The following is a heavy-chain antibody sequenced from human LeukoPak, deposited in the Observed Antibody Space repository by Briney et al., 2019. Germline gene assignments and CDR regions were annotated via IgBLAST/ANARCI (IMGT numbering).Heavy chain of an antibody. CDR2: ISSTGSTM. J-gene: IGHJ4*02. CDR3: ARAAYMVRGVIITPPFGY. D-gene: IGHD3-10*01. CDR1: GFTFTGYE. Sequence: PGGSLRLSCAASGFTFTGYEMNWVRQAPGKGLEWVSSISSTGSTMYYADSVKGRFTISRDNAKNSLYLQMNSLRAEDTSVYYCARAAYMVRGVIITPPFGYWGQGALVTVSS. V-gene: IGHV3-48*03.